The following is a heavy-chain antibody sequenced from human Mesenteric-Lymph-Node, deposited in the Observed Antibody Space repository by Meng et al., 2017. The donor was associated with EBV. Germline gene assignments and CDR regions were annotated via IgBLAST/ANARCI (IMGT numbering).Heavy chain of an antibody. D-gene: IGHD3-22*01. V-gene: IGHV1-18*01. J-gene: IGHJ4*02. CDR3: ARVSDYDSSGLDY. CDR1: GYTFNNYG. Sequence: QVLLVQSGAEVKKPGASVRVSCKASGYTFNNYGFTWVRQAPGQGLEWMGWISAYNRNTDYAQIFRGRVTMTTDTSTSTAYLDLRSLTSDDTAVYYCARVSDYDSSGLDYWGQGTLVTVSS. CDR2: ISAYNRNT.